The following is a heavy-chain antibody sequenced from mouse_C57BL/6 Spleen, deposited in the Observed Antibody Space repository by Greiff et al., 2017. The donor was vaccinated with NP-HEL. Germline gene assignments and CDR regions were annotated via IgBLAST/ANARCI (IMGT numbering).Heavy chain of an antibody. V-gene: IGHV1-69*01. D-gene: IGHD3-2*02. CDR2: IDPSDSYT. CDR1: GYTFTSYW. CDR3: ARGEAQAGYYFDY. J-gene: IGHJ2*01. Sequence: QVQLQQPGAELVMPGASVKLSCKASGYTFTSYWMHWVKQRPGQGLEWIGEIDPSDSYTNYNQKFKGKSTLTVDKSSSTAYMQLSSLTSEDSAVYYCARGEAQAGYYFDYWGQGTTLTVSS.